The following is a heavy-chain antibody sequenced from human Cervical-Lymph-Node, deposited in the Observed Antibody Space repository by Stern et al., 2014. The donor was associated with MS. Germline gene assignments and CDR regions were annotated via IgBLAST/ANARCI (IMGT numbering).Heavy chain of an antibody. Sequence: QVQLVQSGPGLVKPSQTLSLTCTVSGGSISSGGYYWSWIRQHPGKGLEWIGYFYYSGSTYYNPSLKSRVTISVDTSKNQFSLKLSSVTAADTAVYYCARSSGGSGYYYGMDVWGQGTTVTVSS. D-gene: IGHD2-15*01. CDR3: ARSSGGSGYYYGMDV. J-gene: IGHJ6*02. CDR2: FYYSGST. CDR1: GGSISSGGYY. V-gene: IGHV4-31*03.